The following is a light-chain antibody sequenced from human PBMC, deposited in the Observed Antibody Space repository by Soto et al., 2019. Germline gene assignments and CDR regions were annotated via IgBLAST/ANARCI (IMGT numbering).Light chain of an antibody. Sequence: QSALAQPASVSGSPGQSITISCTGTSGDIGSYNRVSWYQQHPGKAPKLIIYEVSNRPSGVSNRFSGSKSGNTASLTISGLQAEDEADYYRSSYTSSSTLVFGTGTKVTVL. J-gene: IGLJ1*01. CDR1: SGDIGSYNR. V-gene: IGLV2-14*01. CDR3: SSYTSSSTLV. CDR2: EVS.